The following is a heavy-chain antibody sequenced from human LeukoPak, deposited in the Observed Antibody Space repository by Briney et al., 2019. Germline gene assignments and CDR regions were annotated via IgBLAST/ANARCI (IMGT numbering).Heavy chain of an antibody. CDR2: INPNSGGT. CDR1: GYTFTGYY. V-gene: IGHV1-2*06. J-gene: IGHJ5*02. CDR3: ARARSSSYGKNWFDP. Sequence: ASVKVSCKASGYTFTGYYMHWVRQAPGQGLEWMGRINPNSGGTNYEQKFQGRVTMTRDTSISTAYMELSRLRSDDTAVYYCARARSSSYGKNWFDPWGQGTLVTVSS. D-gene: IGHD6-6*01.